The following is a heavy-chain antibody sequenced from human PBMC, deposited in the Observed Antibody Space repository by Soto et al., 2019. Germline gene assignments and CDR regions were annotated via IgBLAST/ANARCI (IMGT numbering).Heavy chain of an antibody. CDR1: GGSIRSGGYS. V-gene: IGHV4-30-2*01. J-gene: IGHJ5*02. CDR3: ARVPDR. CDR2: IYHSGST. D-gene: IGHD2-2*01. Sequence: SETLSLTCSVSGGSIRSGGYSWSWIRQPPGKGLEWIGYIYHSGSTYYNPSLKSRVTISVDRSKNQFSLKLSSVTAADTAVYYCARVPDRWGQGTLVTVSS.